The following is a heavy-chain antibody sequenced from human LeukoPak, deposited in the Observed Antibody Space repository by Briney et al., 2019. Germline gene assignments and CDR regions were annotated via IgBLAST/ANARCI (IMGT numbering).Heavy chain of an antibody. Sequence: GASVKVSCKASGYTFTSYDINWVRQATGQGLEWMGWMNPNSGNTGYAQKFQGRVTMTRNTSISTAYIELSSLRSEDTAVYYCARVDSSSWYVQRYYYYYMDVWGKGTTVTVSS. CDR2: MNPNSGNT. CDR1: GYTFTSYD. D-gene: IGHD6-13*01. J-gene: IGHJ6*03. V-gene: IGHV1-8*01. CDR3: ARVDSSSWYVQRYYYYYMDV.